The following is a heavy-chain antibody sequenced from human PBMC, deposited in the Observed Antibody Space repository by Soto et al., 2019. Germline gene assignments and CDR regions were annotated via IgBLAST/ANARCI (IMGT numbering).Heavy chain of an antibody. Sequence: SETLSLTCAVSGGAISSGDWWSWVRQPPGKGLEWIGEIYHSESTNYNPSLKSRATISLEKSRNQFSLKLNSVTAADTAVYYCAKINYYGAGSFWFDPWGQGTLVTVSS. J-gene: IGHJ5*02. CDR3: AKINYYGAGSFWFDP. CDR2: IYHSEST. V-gene: IGHV4-4*02. D-gene: IGHD3-10*01. CDR1: GGAISSGDW.